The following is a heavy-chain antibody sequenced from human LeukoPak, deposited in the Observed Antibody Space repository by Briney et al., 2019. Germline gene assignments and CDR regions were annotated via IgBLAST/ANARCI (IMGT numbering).Heavy chain of an antibody. Sequence: SETLSLTCTVSGGSISSGSYYWSWIRQPPGKGLEWIGYIYSSGNTNYNPSLKSRVTISVDRSKNQFSLKLSSVTTADTAVYYCARDQMEGGLDYWGQGTLVTVSS. CDR3: ARDQMEGGLDY. J-gene: IGHJ4*02. V-gene: IGHV4-61*01. D-gene: IGHD5-24*01. CDR1: GGSISSGSYY. CDR2: IYSSGNT.